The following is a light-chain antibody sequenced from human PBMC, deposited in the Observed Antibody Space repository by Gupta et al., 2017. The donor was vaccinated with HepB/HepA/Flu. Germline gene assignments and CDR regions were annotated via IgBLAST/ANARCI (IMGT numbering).Light chain of an antibody. CDR2: GAS. CDR3: QQYNCSPCS. J-gene: IGKJ2*04. Sequence: LTHSPGPMSGPPGDRVTFSCRASQSINANYLAWYQQTPRQAPRLLIYGASDRATGIPDRFSGSGSAGTFSLRISRVVPADYVVFYCQQYNCSPCSFGQGTKLEI. CDR1: QSINANY. V-gene: IGKV3-20*01.